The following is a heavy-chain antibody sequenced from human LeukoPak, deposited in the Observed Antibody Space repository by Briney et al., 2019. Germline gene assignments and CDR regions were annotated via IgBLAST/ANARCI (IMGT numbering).Heavy chain of an antibody. D-gene: IGHD3-3*01. V-gene: IGHV4-34*01. CDR1: XGSXXXXY. CDR3: AVSIFGVVTVDY. Sequence: SLTXXXXXGSXXXXYWXXXXXXXXXXLXWIGEINHSGSTNYNPSLKSRVTISVDTSKNQFSLKLSSVTAADTAVYYCAVSIFGVVTVDYWGQGTLVTVSS. CDR2: INHSGST. J-gene: IGHJ4*02.